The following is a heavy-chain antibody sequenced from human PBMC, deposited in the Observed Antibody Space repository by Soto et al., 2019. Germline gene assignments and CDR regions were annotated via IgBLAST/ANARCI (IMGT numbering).Heavy chain of an antibody. D-gene: IGHD1-26*01. V-gene: IGHV4-30-4*01. J-gene: IGHJ4*02. CDR3: ARDPRGHGIFVS. Sequence: IRQPPGKGLEWIGYIYYSGSTYYNPSLKSRVTISVDTSKNQFSLKLSSVTAADTAVYYCARDPRGHGIFVSWGQGTLVSVSS. CDR2: IYYSGST.